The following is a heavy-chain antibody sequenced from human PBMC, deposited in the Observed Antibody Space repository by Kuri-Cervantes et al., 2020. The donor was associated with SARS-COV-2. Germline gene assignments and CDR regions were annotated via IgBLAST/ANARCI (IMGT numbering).Heavy chain of an antibody. V-gene: IGHV3-33*01. J-gene: IGHJ6*02. D-gene: IGHD3-22*01. CDR3: ARSITMIVVVGYYYGMDV. CDR1: GFTLSSYG. CDR2: IWYDGSNK. Sequence: GGSLTLSCVASGFTLSSYGMHWVRQAPSKGLEWVAVIWYDGSNKYYADSVKGRFTISRDNAKNSLYLQMNSLRAEDTAVYYCARSITMIVVVGYYYGMDVWGQGTTVTVSS.